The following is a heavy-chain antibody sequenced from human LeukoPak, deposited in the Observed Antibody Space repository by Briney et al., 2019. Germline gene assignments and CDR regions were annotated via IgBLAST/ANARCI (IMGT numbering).Heavy chain of an antibody. CDR1: GGSISSYY. V-gene: IGHV4-59*01. J-gene: IGHJ5*02. CDR2: IYYSGST. CDR3: ASGAGRLVAWFDP. D-gene: IGHD2-8*02. Sequence: SETLSLTCTVSGGSISSYYWSWIRQPPGKGLEWIGYIYYSGSTNYNPSLKSRVTISVDTSKNQFSLKLSSVTAADTAVYYWASGAGRLVAWFDPWGQGTLVTVSS.